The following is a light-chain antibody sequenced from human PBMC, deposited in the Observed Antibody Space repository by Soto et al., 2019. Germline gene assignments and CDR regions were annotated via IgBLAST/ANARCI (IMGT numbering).Light chain of an antibody. J-gene: IGLJ1*01. Sequence: QSVLTQPPSVSGAPGQRVTISCTGSSSNIGAGYDVHWYQQLPGTAPKLLIYGNNNRPSGVPDRCSGAKSGTTASLAITGLQADDEADYYCQSYDSSRSVYYVFGTGTKVTVL. CDR2: GNN. CDR3: QSYDSSRSVYYV. V-gene: IGLV1-40*01. CDR1: SSNIGAGYD.